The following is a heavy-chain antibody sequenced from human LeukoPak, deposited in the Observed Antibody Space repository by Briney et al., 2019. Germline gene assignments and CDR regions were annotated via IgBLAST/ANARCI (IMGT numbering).Heavy chain of an antibody. CDR3: ARELRKYSSSSWGVVDYYCMDV. D-gene: IGHD6-6*01. V-gene: IGHV3-21*01. Sequence: GGSLRLSCAASGFTFSSYSMNWVRQAPGKGLEWVSSISSSSSYIYYADSVKGRFTISRDNAKNSLYLQMNSLRAEDTAVYYCARELRKYSSSSWGVVDYYCMDVWGKGTTVTVSS. CDR2: ISSSSSYI. CDR1: GFTFSSYS. J-gene: IGHJ6*03.